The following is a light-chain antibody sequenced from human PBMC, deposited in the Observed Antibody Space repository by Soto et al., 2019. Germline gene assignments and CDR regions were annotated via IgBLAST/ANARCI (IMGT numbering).Light chain of an antibody. CDR2: TAS. CDR3: QQYKDYSWT. V-gene: IGKV1-5*03. Sequence: IQMTQSPSTLSASVGDRVAITCRASQSIGIWLAWYQQKPGKAPRFLIYTASTLESGVPSRFGGSGSGTEFTLTISSLQPDDFATYYCQQYKDYSWTFGQGTKVEFK. J-gene: IGKJ1*01. CDR1: QSIGIW.